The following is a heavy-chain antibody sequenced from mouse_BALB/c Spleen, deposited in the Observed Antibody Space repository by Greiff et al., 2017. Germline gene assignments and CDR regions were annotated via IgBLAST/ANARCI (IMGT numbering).Heavy chain of an antibody. CDR2: ISNLAYSI. Sequence: EVKLMESGGGLVQPGGSRKLSCAASGFTFSDYGMAWVRQAPGKGPEWVAFISNLAYSIYYADTVTGRFTISRENAKNTLYLEMSSLRSEDTAMYYCARSQVRLAFDYWGQGTTLTVSS. CDR3: ARSQVRLAFDY. J-gene: IGHJ2*01. CDR1: GFTFSDYG. D-gene: IGHD2-14*01. V-gene: IGHV5-15*01.